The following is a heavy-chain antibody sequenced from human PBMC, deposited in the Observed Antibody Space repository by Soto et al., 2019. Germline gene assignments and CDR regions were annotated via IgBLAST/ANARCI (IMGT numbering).Heavy chain of an antibody. CDR2: INPNSGGT. CDR1: GYTFTGYY. J-gene: IGHJ6*02. Sequence: ASVKVSCKASGYTFTGYYMHWVRQAPGQGLEWMGWINPNSGGTNYAQKFQGWVTMTRDTSISTAYMELSRLRSDDTAVYYCASGGYSGYDKYYYYYGMDVWGQGTTVTVSS. V-gene: IGHV1-2*04. CDR3: ASGGYSGYDKYYYYYGMDV. D-gene: IGHD5-12*01.